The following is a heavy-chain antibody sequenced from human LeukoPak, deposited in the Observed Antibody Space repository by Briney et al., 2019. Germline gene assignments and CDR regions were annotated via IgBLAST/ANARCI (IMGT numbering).Heavy chain of an antibody. CDR3: AADSSGYYQGEGIDY. Sequence: SETLSLTCTVSGGSINTYYWSWIRQPAGKGLEWIGRIYSSGSTNYNPSLKSRVTMSVDTSKNQFSLKLTSVTAADTAVYYCAADSSGYYQGEGIDYWGQGTLVTVSS. V-gene: IGHV4-4*07. CDR1: GGSINTYY. J-gene: IGHJ4*02. D-gene: IGHD3-22*01. CDR2: IYSSGST.